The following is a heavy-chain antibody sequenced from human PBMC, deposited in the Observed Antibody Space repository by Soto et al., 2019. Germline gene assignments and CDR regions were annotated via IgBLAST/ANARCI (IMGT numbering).Heavy chain of an antibody. Sequence: TGGSLRLSCAASGFAFSSYNMNWVRQAPGKGLEWISFISISSDTIYYADSVKGRFTISRDNARNSLYLQMNSLRGEDTAVYYCARDRGDLLITYFDYWGQGTQVTVSS. V-gene: IGHV3-48*01. CDR2: ISISSDTI. J-gene: IGHJ4*02. CDR3: ARDRGDLLITYFDY. CDR1: GFAFSSYN. D-gene: IGHD2-21*02.